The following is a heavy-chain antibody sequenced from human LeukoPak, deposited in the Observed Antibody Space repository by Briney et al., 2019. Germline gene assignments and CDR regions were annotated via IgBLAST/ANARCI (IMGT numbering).Heavy chain of an antibody. J-gene: IGHJ4*02. V-gene: IGHV3-7*01. CDR3: ARGAYSSSPRSSGYYFDY. Sequence: GGSLRLSCAASGFTFSSYWMSWVRQAPGKGLEWVANIKQDGSEKYYVDSVKGRFTISRDNAKNSLYLQMNSLRAEDTAVYYCARGAYSSSPRSSGYYFDYWGQGTLVTVSS. D-gene: IGHD6-13*01. CDR1: GFTFSSYW. CDR2: IKQDGSEK.